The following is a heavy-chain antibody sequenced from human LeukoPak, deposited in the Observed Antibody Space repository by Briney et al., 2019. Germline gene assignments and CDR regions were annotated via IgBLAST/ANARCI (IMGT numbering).Heavy chain of an antibody. D-gene: IGHD3-3*01. Sequence: GGSLRLSCAASKFAFSSYAMSWVRQTPGKGLEWVSAISGSGGSTYYADSVKGRFTISRDNSKNTLYLQMNSLRAEDTAVYYCAKGGDFWSGYLDYWGQGTLVTVSS. CDR2: ISGSGGST. CDR3: AKGGDFWSGYLDY. J-gene: IGHJ4*02. CDR1: KFAFSSYA. V-gene: IGHV3-23*01.